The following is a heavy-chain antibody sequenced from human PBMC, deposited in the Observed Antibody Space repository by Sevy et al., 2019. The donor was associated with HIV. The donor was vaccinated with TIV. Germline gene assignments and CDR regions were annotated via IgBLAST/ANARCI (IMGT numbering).Heavy chain of an antibody. CDR2: LNGDGSDI. CDR1: GFTFSTYY. Sequence: GGSLRLSCAASGFTFSTYYMNWVRQGPGKGLVWVARLNGDGSDITYEASVRGRFPISRDNTNNTLYLQMSSLRGEDTAVYYCFVRIRDTSEIDYWGQGTLVTVSS. V-gene: IGHV3-74*03. D-gene: IGHD6-6*01. J-gene: IGHJ4*02. CDR3: FVRIRDTSEIDY.